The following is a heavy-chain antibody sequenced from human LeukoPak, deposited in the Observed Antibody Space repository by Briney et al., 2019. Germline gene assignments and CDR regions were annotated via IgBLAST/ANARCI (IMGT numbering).Heavy chain of an antibody. V-gene: IGHV1-24*01. CDR1: GYTLTELS. CDR3: AADFGKGGWELYY. J-gene: IGHJ4*02. Sequence: ASVKVSCKVSGYTLTELSMHWVRQAPGKGLEWMGGFDPENGDTIYAQEFQGRVTMTEDTSTNTAYMELGSLRSEDTAVYYCAADFGKGGWELYYWGQGALVTVSS. D-gene: IGHD4-23*01. CDR2: FDPENGDT.